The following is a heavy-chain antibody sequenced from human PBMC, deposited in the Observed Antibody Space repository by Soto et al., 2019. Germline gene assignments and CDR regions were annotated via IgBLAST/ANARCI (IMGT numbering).Heavy chain of an antibody. D-gene: IGHD2-15*01. J-gene: IGHJ5*02. CDR1: GFTFTSSA. V-gene: IGHV1-58*01. Sequence: SVKVSCKASGFTFTSSAVQWVRQARGQRLEWIGWIVVGSGNTNYAQKFQERVTITRDMSTSTAYMELSSLRSEDTAVYYCARDYCSGGSCYSFGWFDPWGQGTLVTVSS. CDR3: ARDYCSGGSCYSFGWFDP. CDR2: IVVGSGNT.